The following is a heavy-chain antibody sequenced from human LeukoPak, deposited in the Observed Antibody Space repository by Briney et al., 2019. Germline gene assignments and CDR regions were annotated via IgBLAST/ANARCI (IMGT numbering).Heavy chain of an antibody. CDR3: ARRGRVGPTAVDY. V-gene: IGHV3-72*01. CDR2: TRNKANGYTT. J-gene: IGHJ4*02. D-gene: IGHD1-26*01. Sequence: GGSLRLSCAASGFTFSDHYMDWVRQAPGKGLEWVGRTRNKANGYTTEYAASVRGRFTISRDDSKNSLYLQMNSLKTEDTAVYYCARRGRVGPTAVDYWGQGTLVTVSS. CDR1: GFTFSDHY.